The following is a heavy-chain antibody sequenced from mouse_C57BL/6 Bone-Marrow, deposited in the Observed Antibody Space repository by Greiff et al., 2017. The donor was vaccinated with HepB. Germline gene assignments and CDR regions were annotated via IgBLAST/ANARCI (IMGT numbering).Heavy chain of an antibody. CDR3: ARWDYYGRRTDD. CDR1: GYSFTDYN. Sequence: EVQLQQSGPELVKPGASAKISCKASGYSFTDYNMNWVKQSNGKSLEWIGVINPNYGTTSYNQKFKGRATLTVDQSSSTAYMQLNSLTSEDSAVYYCARWDYYGRRTDDWGQGTTLTVSS. V-gene: IGHV1-39*01. D-gene: IGHD1-1*01. CDR2: INPNYGTT. J-gene: IGHJ2*01.